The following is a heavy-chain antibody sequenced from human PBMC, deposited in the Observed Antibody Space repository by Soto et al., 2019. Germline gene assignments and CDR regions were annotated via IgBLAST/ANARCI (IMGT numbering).Heavy chain of an antibody. CDR1: GYTLTSYY. D-gene: IGHD3-10*01. CDR2: INPSGGST. J-gene: IGHJ4*02. CDR3: AGAASITMVRGAQRPRYYFDY. Sequence: GASVKVSCKASGYTLTSYYMPWVRRAPGQGLEWMGIINPSGGSTSYAQKFQGGVAMTGDTARITGYMELSSQRCEDTGVYYCAGAASITMVRGAQRPRYYFDYRGQGTLVPVSS. V-gene: IGHV1-46*01.